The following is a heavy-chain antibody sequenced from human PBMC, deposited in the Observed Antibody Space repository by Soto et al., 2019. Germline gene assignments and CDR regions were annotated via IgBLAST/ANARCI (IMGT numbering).Heavy chain of an antibody. D-gene: IGHD1-26*01. Sequence: ETLSLTGAVYGGSFSDYFWTWIRQSPGKGLEWIGDINHRGSTSYNPSLKSRVTISLDTSTNQFSLRLTSVTAADTNVYYCARVLVGAFDFWGQGTLVTVYS. V-gene: IGHV4-34*01. J-gene: IGHJ4*02. CDR2: INHRGST. CDR1: GGSFSDYF. CDR3: ARVLVGAFDF.